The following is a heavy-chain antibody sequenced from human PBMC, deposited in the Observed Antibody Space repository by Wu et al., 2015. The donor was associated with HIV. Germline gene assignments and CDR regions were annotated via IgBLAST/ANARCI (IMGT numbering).Heavy chain of an antibody. CDR2: IIPIFGKA. CDR1: GDTFSTST. J-gene: IGHJ3*02. V-gene: IGHV1-69*12. CDR3: ARPYSGYAYDVFDI. D-gene: IGHD5-12*01. Sequence: QVHLVQSGAEVKKPRSSVKVSCKASGDTFSTSTFTWVRQTPGQGLQWMGGIIPIFGKAHYARRLQGKVTITADESTNTVYMELRSLRSDDTAVYYCARPYSGYAYDVFDIWGQGTVVFVSS.